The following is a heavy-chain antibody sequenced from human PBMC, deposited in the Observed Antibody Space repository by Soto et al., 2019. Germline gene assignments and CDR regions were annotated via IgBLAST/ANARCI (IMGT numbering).Heavy chain of an antibody. Sequence: PGEPLKISCKGSGYSFTSYWIGWVRQMPGKGMEWMGIIYPGDSDTRYSPSFQGRVTISADKSISTTYLQWSSLKASDTAMYYCARVLRGVYYYYGMDVWGQGTTVTVSS. J-gene: IGHJ6*02. CDR3: ARVLRGVYYYYGMDV. V-gene: IGHV5-51*01. CDR1: GYSFTSYW. CDR2: IYPGDSDT. D-gene: IGHD2-8*02.